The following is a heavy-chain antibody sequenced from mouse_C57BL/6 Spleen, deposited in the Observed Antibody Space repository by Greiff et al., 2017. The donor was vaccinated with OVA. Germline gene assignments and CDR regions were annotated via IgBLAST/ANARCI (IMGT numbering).Heavy chain of an antibody. D-gene: IGHD2-5*01. V-gene: IGHV1-39*01. CDR2: INPNYGTT. J-gene: IGHJ3*01. CDR1: GYSFTDYN. Sequence: EVHLVESGPELVKPGASVKISCKASGYSFTDYNMNWVKQSNGTSLEWFGVINPNYGTTSYNQKLKVKATLTVDQSSSPAYMQLNSLTSEDSAVYYCASSYYSNYVFAYWGQGTLVTVSA. CDR3: ASSYYSNYVFAY.